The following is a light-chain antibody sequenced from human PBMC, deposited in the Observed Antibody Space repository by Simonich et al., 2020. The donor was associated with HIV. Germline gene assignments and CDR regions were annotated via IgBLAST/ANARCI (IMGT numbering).Light chain of an antibody. V-gene: IGKV1-33*01. J-gene: IGKJ1*01. CDR3: QQYDNLPWT. CDR2: AAS. Sequence: DIQMTQSPSSLSASVGDRVTITCQASQDISNYLNWYQQKPGKAPKLLIYAASNLEAGVPSMFSGSGSGTDFTFTISSLQPEDIATYYCQQYDNLPWTFGQGTKVEIK. CDR1: QDISNY.